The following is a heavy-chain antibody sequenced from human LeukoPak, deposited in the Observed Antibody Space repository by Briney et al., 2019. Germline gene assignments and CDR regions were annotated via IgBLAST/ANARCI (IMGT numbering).Heavy chain of an antibody. CDR1: GFTFSDYY. D-gene: IGHD2-21*02. V-gene: IGHV3-23*01. J-gene: IGHJ6*02. Sequence: GGSLRLSCAASGFTFSDYYMSWVRQAPGKGLEWVSAISGSGGSTYYADSVKGRFTISRDNSKNTLYLQMNSLRAEDTAVYYCAKDLYCGGDCSNYYYGMDVWGQGTTVTVSS. CDR3: AKDLYCGGDCSNYYYGMDV. CDR2: ISGSGGST.